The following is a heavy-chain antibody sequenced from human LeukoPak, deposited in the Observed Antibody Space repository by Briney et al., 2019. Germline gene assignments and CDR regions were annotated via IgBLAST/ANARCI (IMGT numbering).Heavy chain of an antibody. CDR1: GVTISSNGNY. J-gene: IGHJ6*02. CDR2: IHYSGST. Sequence: SETLSLTCTVSGVTISSNGNYWSRNRPPPGKELEWIANIHYSGSTYYNPSLKSRVTISVDTSKNQFSLKLSSVTAGDTAIYYCARQSPAHYGLDVWGQGTTVTVSS. CDR3: ARQSPAHYGLDV. V-gene: IGHV4-39*01.